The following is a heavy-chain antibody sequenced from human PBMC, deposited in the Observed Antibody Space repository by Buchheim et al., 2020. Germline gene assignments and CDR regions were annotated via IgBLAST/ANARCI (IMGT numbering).Heavy chain of an antibody. D-gene: IGHD3-22*01. J-gene: IGHJ6*02. CDR2: IYHSGST. Sequence: QVQLQESGPGLVKPSGTLSLTCAVSGGSISSSNWWSWVRQPPGKGLEWIGEIYHSGSTNYNPSLKSRVTISVEKSKHQFSLKLSSVTAADTAVYYCASGHYDSSGYYPYYYYYGMDVWGQGTT. CDR3: ASGHYDSSGYYPYYYYYGMDV. V-gene: IGHV4-4*02. CDR1: GGSISSSNW.